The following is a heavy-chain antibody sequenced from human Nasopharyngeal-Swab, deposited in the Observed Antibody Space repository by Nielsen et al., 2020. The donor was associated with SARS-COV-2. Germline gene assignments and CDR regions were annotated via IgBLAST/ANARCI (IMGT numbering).Heavy chain of an antibody. Sequence: GESLKISCAASGFTFSSYAMSWVRQAPGKGLEWVAVISYDGSNKYYADSVKGRFTISRDNSKNTLYLQMNSLRAEDTAVYYCAKDHDRSIAAAGDYWGQGTLVTVSS. D-gene: IGHD6-13*01. CDR2: ISYDGSNK. CDR3: AKDHDRSIAAAGDY. J-gene: IGHJ4*02. V-gene: IGHV3-30*18. CDR1: GFTFSSYA.